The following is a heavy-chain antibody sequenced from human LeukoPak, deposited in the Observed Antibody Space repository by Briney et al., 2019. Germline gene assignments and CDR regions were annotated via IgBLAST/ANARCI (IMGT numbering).Heavy chain of an antibody. CDR3: ARQAYCGADCYSLDF. Sequence: SETLSLTCTVSGGSISIYSWSWIRQPPGKGLEGIGYIYTSGSTNYNPSLQSRVTISVDTSRSQFSLKLTSVTAADTAVYYCARQAYCGADCYSLDFWGQGTLVTVSS. CDR1: GGSISIYS. V-gene: IGHV4-4*09. J-gene: IGHJ4*02. CDR2: IYTSGST. D-gene: IGHD2-21*02.